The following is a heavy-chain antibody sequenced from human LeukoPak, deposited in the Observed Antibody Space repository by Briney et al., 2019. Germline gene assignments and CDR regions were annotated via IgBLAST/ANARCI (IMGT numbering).Heavy chain of an antibody. V-gene: IGHV4-59*01. D-gene: IGHD6-13*01. Sequence: SGTLSLTCTVSGGSISSYYWSWLRQPPGKGLEGMGYIYYSGSTNYNPSLKRRVTISVDTSKNQFSLKMRSVTAAATAVYYCARGSSSWYYYYYYYMDVWGKGTPVTISS. J-gene: IGHJ6*03. CDR2: IYYSGST. CDR3: ARGSSSWYYYYYYYMDV. CDR1: GGSISSYY.